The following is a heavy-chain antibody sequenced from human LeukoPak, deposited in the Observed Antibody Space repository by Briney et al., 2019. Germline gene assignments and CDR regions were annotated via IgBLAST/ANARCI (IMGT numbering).Heavy chain of an antibody. J-gene: IGHJ3*02. D-gene: IGHD4-23*01. CDR1: GFTFSNAW. CDR2: IKSKTDGGTT. Sequence: GGSLRLSCAASGFTFSNAWMSWVRQAPGKGLEWVGRIKSKTDGGTTDYAAPVKGRFTISRDDSKSTLYLQMNSLKTEDTAVYYCTTDSRWHAFDIWGQGTMVTVSS. V-gene: IGHV3-15*01. CDR3: TTDSRWHAFDI.